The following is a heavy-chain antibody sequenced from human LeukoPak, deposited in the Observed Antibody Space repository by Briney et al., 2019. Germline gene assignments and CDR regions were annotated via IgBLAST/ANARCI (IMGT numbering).Heavy chain of an antibody. CDR1: GFTFSSYA. J-gene: IGHJ6*02. CDR2: MSSNGGST. CDR3: AGFTSPRGMDV. V-gene: IGHV3-64*01. D-gene: IGHD3-10*01. Sequence: GGSLRLSCAASGFTFSSYAMHWVRQAPGKGLEYVSAMSSNGGSTYYANSVKGRFTISRDNSKNTLFLQMGSLRGEDVAVYYCAGFTSPRGMDVWGQGTTVTVSS.